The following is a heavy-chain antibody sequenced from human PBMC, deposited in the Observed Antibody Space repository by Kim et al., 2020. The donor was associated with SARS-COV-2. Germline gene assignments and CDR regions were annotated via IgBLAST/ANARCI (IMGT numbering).Heavy chain of an antibody. CDR2: IYYSGST. V-gene: IGHV4-59*01. J-gene: IGHJ4*02. Sequence: SETLSLTCTFSGGSISSYYWSWIRQPPGKGLEWIGYIYYSGSTNYNPSLKSRVTISVDTSKNQFSLKLSSVTAADTAVYYCARVVAAAGTVDYWGQGTLVTVSS. CDR1: GGSISSYY. D-gene: IGHD6-13*01. CDR3: ARVVAAAGTVDY.